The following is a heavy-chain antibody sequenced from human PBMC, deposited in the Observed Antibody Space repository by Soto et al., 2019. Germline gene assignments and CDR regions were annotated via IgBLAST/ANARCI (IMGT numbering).Heavy chain of an antibody. J-gene: IGHJ6*02. V-gene: IGHV5-51*01. D-gene: IGHD6-13*01. CDR1: GYSFTSHW. Sequence: GESLKISCKGSGYSFTSHWIFWVRQMPVKGLEFMGIIYPFYSDTRYSPSFQGHVTISSYNSISTSYLQLISLKASDTAMYYCARRQQLGYYYYGMDVWGQGTTVTVSS. CDR3: ARRQQLGYYYYGMDV. CDR2: IYPFYSDT.